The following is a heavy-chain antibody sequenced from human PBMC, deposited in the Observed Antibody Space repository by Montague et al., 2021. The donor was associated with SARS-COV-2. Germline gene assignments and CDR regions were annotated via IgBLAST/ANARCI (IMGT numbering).Heavy chain of an antibody. CDR2: ISWDGGST. Sequence: SLSLSFAASGFLFGDYTMHLFRQAPGKGLEWVSPISWDGGSTYYADSVKGRFTISRDNTKNSLHLQMNSLTTEDTALYYCAKDIYRHSYDILTGFYGGGFDYWGQGTLVTVSS. CDR3: AKDIYRHSYDILTGFYGGGFDY. CDR1: GFLFGDYT. D-gene: IGHD3-9*01. J-gene: IGHJ4*02. V-gene: IGHV3-43*01.